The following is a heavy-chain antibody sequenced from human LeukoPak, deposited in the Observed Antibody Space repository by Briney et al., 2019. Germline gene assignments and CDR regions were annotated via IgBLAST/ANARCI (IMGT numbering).Heavy chain of an antibody. Sequence: ASVKVSCKASGYTFTGYYMHWVRQAPGQGLEWMGWINPNSGGTNYAQKFQGWVTMTEDTSTDTAYMELSSLRSEDTAVYYCATTPPGYYDSSGYYYFYDYWGQGTLVTVSS. CDR2: INPNSGGT. CDR1: GYTFTGYY. J-gene: IGHJ4*02. D-gene: IGHD3-22*01. V-gene: IGHV1-2*04. CDR3: ATTPPGYYDSSGYYYFYDY.